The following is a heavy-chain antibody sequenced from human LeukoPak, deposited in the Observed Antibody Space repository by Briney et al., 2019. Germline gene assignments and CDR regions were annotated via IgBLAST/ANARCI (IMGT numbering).Heavy chain of an antibody. D-gene: IGHD3-3*01. Sequence: GASVKVSCKASGYTFTGYYMHWVRQAPGQGLEWMGRIIPNSGGTKYAQKFQGRVTMTRDTSMTTAYMELSRLRSDDTAVYHCARDRAYDREFDSWGQGTLVTVSS. CDR1: GYTFTGYY. CDR3: ARDRAYDREFDS. J-gene: IGHJ4*02. CDR2: IIPNSGGT. V-gene: IGHV1-2*06.